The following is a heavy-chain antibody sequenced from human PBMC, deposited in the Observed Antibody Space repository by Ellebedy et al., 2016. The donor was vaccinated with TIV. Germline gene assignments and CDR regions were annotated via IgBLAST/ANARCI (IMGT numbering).Heavy chain of an antibody. D-gene: IGHD1-1*01. J-gene: IGHJ4*02. V-gene: IGHV1-46*04. CDR3: ARDGHNWNFDY. Sequence: AASVKVSCKASGYTFTSYYVHWVRQAPGQGLEWMGRISPSGDSTIYAQNLQGRVTVTRDTSTSTVYMELSSLRSEDTAVYYCARDGHNWNFDYWGQGTLVTVSS. CDR1: GYTFTSYY. CDR2: ISPSGDST.